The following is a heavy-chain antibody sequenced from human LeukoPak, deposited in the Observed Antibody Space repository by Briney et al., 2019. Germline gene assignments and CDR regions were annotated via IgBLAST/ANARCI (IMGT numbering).Heavy chain of an antibody. V-gene: IGHV4-59*13. Sequence: KPSETLSLTCSVSGGSISNYLWSWIRQPPGKGLEWLGYVSYSGKTDYTPSLKSRVTISLDAFNNHFSLTLSSVTAADTAVYYCARYHSRSHEGWIDPWGQGALVTVSS. CDR2: VSYSGKT. CDR3: ARYHSRSHEGWIDP. CDR1: GGSISNYL. D-gene: IGHD3-10*01. J-gene: IGHJ5*02.